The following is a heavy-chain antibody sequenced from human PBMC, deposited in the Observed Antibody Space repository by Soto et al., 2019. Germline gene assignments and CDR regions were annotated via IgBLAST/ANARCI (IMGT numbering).Heavy chain of an antibody. CDR1: GGSFSGYY. Sequence: PSETLSLTCAVYGGSFSGYYWSWIRQPPGKGLEWIGEINHSGSTNYNPSLKSRVTISVDTSKNQFSLKLSSVTAADTAVYECQSRRIFRELPDYWGQGTLVTVSS. D-gene: IGHD2-15*01. V-gene: IGHV4-34*01. CDR2: INHSGST. CDR3: QSRRIFRELPDY. J-gene: IGHJ4*02.